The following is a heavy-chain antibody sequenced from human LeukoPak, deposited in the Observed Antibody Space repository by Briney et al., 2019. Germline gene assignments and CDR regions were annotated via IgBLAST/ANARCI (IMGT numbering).Heavy chain of an antibody. CDR2: INHSGST. CDR3: ARGYCSGGSCYSRRWYFDL. V-gene: IGHV4-34*01. D-gene: IGHD2-15*01. Sequence: PSETQSLTCAVYGGSFSGYYWSWIRQPPGKGLEWIGEINHSGSTNYNPSLKSRVTISVDTSKNQFSLKLSSVTAADTAVYYCARGYCSGGSCYSRRWYFDLWGRGTLVTVSS. J-gene: IGHJ2*01. CDR1: GGSFSGYY.